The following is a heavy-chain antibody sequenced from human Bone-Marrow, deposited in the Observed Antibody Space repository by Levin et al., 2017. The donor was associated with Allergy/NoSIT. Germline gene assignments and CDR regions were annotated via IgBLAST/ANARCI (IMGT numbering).Heavy chain of an antibody. CDR3: AKSWPRTMGGWFDP. J-gene: IGHJ5*02. CDR1: GFTFSSYA. V-gene: IGHV3-23*01. Sequence: AGGSLRLSCAASGFTFSSYAMSWVRQAPGKGLEWVSAISGSGGSTYYADSVKGWFTISRDNSKNTLYLQMNSLRAEDTAVYYCAKSWPRTMGGWFDPWGQGTLVTVSA. CDR2: ISGSGGST. D-gene: IGHD1-1*01.